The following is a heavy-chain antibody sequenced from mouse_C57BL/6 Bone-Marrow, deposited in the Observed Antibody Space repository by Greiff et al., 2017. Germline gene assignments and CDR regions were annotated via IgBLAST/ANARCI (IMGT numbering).Heavy chain of an antibody. Sequence: EVQGVESGGGLVKPGGSLTLSCAASGFTFSDYGMHWVRQAPEKGLEWFAYISSGSSTIYYADTVKGRFTISRDNAKNTLFLQITSLRSEDTAMYYCASAYAMDYWGQGTSVTVSS. CDR1: GFTFSDYG. CDR3: ASAYAMDY. V-gene: IGHV5-17*01. CDR2: ISSGSSTI. J-gene: IGHJ4*01.